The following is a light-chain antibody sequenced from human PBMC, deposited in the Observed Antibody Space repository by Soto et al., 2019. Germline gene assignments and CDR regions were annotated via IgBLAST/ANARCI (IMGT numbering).Light chain of an antibody. CDR3: QQYENWPLT. Sequence: ERVMTQSPATPSVSPGERATLSCRASQSVTSNLAWYQQKPGQAPRLLIYGASTRATGIPARFSGTVSGTEFTLTISSLQSEDFAVYYCQQYENWPLTFGGGNKVDMK. CDR2: GAS. V-gene: IGKV3-15*01. CDR1: QSVTSN. J-gene: IGKJ4*02.